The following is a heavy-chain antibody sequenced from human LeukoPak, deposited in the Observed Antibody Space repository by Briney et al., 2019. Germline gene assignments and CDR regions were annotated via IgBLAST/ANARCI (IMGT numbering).Heavy chain of an antibody. V-gene: IGHV3-48*01. CDR3: ARDLPDR. CDR1: GFTFSGYS. CDR2: ISSSSGTI. Sequence: PGGSLRLSCAASGFTFSGYSMNWVRQAPGKGLEWVSYISSSSGTIYYADSVKGRFTISRDNAKNSLYLQMNSLRAEDTAVYYCARDLPDRWGQGTMVTVSS. J-gene: IGHJ3*01.